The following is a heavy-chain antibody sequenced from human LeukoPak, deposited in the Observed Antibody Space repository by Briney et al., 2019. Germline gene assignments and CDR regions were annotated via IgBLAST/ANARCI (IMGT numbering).Heavy chain of an antibody. CDR1: GYTLTELS. Sequence: ASVKVSCKVSGYTLTELSMHWVRQAPGKGLEWMGGFDPEDGKTIYAQKFQGRVTITADKSTSTAYMELSSLRSEDTAVYYCASWFGELSFDYWGQGTLVTVSS. J-gene: IGHJ4*02. V-gene: IGHV1-24*01. CDR2: FDPEDGKT. CDR3: ASWFGELSFDY. D-gene: IGHD3-10*01.